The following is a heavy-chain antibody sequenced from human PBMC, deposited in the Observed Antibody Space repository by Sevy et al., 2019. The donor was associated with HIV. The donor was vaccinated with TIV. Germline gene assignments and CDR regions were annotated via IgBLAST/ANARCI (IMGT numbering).Heavy chain of an antibody. Sequence: GALGLPRAASGFTLSSYAMSWVRQAPGEGPEWVSTMSSSGGSTYYADSVKGRFTSSRDNSKNTLYLQMNSLRTEDTAVYYCAKDEGGYYQDYWGQGTLVTVSS. J-gene: IGHJ4*02. D-gene: IGHD3-3*01. CDR3: AKDEGGYYQDY. V-gene: IGHV3-23*01. CDR1: GFTLSSYA. CDR2: MSSSGGST.